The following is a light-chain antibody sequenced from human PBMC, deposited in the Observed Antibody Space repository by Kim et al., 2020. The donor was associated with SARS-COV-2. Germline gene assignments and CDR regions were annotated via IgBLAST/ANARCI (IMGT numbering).Light chain of an antibody. Sequence: STSVGDRVTITCQASLVLRNYLNWYQQKPGKAPKLLIYDASNLEAGVPSRFSGSGAGSHFTFTISSLQPEDIATYYCQQYDNPPFTFGQGTKLEI. J-gene: IGKJ2*01. V-gene: IGKV1-33*01. CDR3: QQYDNPPFT. CDR1: LVLRNY. CDR2: DAS.